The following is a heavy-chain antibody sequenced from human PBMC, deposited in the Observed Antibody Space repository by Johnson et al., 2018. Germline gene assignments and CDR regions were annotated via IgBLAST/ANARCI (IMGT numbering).Heavy chain of an antibody. D-gene: IGHD6-13*01. V-gene: IGHV3-15*07. J-gene: IGHJ6*03. CDR2: IKSKTDGGTT. CDR3: TTNIRGYSSSWSLDYYSYYIDV. Sequence: EVQLLESGGGLVKPGGSLRLSCAASGFTFSNAWMNWVRQAPGKGLEWVGRIKSKTDGGTTDYAAPVKDRFTISRDDSKNTLYLKINSLKTKETAVYYCTTNIRGYSSSWSLDYYSYYIDVWGKGTTVTVSS. CDR1: GFTFSNAW.